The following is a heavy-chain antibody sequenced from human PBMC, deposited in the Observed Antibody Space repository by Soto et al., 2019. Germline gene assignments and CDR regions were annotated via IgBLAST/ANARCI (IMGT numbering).Heavy chain of an antibody. V-gene: IGHV1-69*13. CDR2: IIPIFGTA. J-gene: IGHJ6*02. CDR3: ASPIAVGGYYGMDV. D-gene: IGHD6-19*01. CDR1: GGTFSSYA. Sequence: ASVKVSCKASGGTFSSYAISWVRQAPGQGLEWMGGIIPIFGTANYAQKFQGRVTITADESTSTAHMELSSLRSEDTAVYYCASPIAVGGYYGMDVWGQGTTVTVSS.